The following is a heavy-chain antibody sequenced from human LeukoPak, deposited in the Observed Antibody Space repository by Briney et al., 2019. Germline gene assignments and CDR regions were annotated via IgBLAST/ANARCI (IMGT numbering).Heavy chain of an antibody. Sequence: ASVKVSSKASGYTFTGYYMHWVHQAPGPGLEWMEWINPNNGGTNYAQKFQGRVTMTRDTSISTDYMELSRLRSDDTAVYYCARGPPFYSSGWPSPNFDYWGQGTLVTVSS. V-gene: IGHV1-2*02. CDR2: INPNNGGT. CDR3: ARGPPFYSSGWPSPNFDY. J-gene: IGHJ4*02. D-gene: IGHD6-19*01. CDR1: GYTFTGYY.